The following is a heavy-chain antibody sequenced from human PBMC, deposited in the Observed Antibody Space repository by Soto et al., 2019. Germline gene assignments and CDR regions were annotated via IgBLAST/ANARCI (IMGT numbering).Heavy chain of an antibody. V-gene: IGHV3-21*01. D-gene: IGHD1-26*01. J-gene: IGHJ4*02. Sequence: EVQLVESGGGLVKPGGSLRLSCAASGFTFSSYSMNWVRQAPGKGLEWVSSISSSSSYIYYADSVKGRFTISRDNAKNQLYLQMNGLRAEDTAVYYCARDLRWEPEGLFDYWGQGTLVTVSS. CDR2: ISSSSSYI. CDR3: ARDLRWEPEGLFDY. CDR1: GFTFSSYS.